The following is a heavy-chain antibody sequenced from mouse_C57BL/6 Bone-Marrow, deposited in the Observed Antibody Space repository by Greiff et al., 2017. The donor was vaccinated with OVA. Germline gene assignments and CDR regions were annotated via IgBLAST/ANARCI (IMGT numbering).Heavy chain of an antibody. Sequence: VKLQESGAELARPGASVKMSCKASGYTFTSYTMHWVKQRPGQGLEWIGYINPSSGYPKYNQKFKDKATLTADKSSSTAYMQLSSLTSEDSAVYYCARLDTTVDGVDYWGQGTTLTVSS. CDR3: ARLDTTVDGVDY. V-gene: IGHV1-4*01. CDR2: INPSSGYP. CDR1: GYTFTSYT. J-gene: IGHJ2*01. D-gene: IGHD1-1*01.